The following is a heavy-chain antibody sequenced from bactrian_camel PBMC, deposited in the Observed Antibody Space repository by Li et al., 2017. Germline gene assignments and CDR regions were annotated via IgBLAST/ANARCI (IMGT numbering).Heavy chain of an antibody. CDR2: IDRAGSA. D-gene: IGHD3*01. V-gene: IGHV3S53*01. Sequence: HVQLVESGGGSVQAGGSLRISCVFPSYISKTYCMGWFRQAPGKEREGVAAIDRAGSAMYADSVKGRLTISRDNAKDTLYLQMNSLKIEDTAVYYCALGSSRQATMTARGKGTQVTVS. J-gene: IGHJ4*01. CDR1: SYISKTYC.